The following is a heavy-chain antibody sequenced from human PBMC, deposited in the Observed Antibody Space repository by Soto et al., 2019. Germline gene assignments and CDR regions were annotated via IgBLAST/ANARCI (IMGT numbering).Heavy chain of an antibody. J-gene: IGHJ5*01. CDR3: ARAGFCTGGQRFLYWFDS. V-gene: IGHV4-39*01. D-gene: IGHD2-8*02. CDR1: GGSVSSGSYY. CDR2: IYYTGST. Sequence: PSETLSLTCAVSGGSVSSGSYYWGWIRQPPGKGLEWIGSIYYTGSTYYNPSFKSRGTVSADTSKNQISLKLTSVTAADTAIYYCARAGFCTGGQRFLYWFDSWGQGTLVTVSS.